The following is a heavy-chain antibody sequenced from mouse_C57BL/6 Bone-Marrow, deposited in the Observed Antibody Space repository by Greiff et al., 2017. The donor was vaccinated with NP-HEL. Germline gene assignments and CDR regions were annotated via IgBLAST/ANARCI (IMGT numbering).Heavy chain of an antibody. CDR3: ARDAY. V-gene: IGHV1-42*01. CDR2: INPSTGGT. J-gene: IGHJ3*01. CDR1: GYSFTGYY. Sequence: EVKLQQSGPELVKPGASVKISCKASGYSFTGYYMNWVKQSPEKSLEWIGEINPSTGGTTYNQKFKAKATLTVDKSSSTAYMQLKSLTSEDSAVYYCARDAYWGQVTLVAVSA.